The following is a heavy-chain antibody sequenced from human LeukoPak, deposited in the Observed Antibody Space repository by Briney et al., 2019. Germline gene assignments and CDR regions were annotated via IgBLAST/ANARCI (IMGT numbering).Heavy chain of an antibody. J-gene: IGHJ5*02. D-gene: IGHD2-2*01. CDR1: GYTFTSYG. CDR2: ISAYNGNT. Sequence: ASVKVSCKASGYTFTSYGISWVRQAPGQGLEWMGWISAYNGNTNYAQKLQGRVTMTTDTSTSTAYMELRSLRSDDTAVYYCARGCSSTSCSLAGFDPWGQGTLVTVSS. V-gene: IGHV1-18*01. CDR3: ARGCSSTSCSLAGFDP.